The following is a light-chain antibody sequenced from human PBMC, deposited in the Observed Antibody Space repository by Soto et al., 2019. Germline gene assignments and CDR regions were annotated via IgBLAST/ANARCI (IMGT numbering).Light chain of an antibody. J-gene: IGKJ2*01. V-gene: IGKV3-20*01. CDR2: GAT. CDR3: QQYGTSPYT. CDR1: QSVSISY. Sequence: EIVLTQSPGTLSLSPGDSATLSCRASQSVSISYLGWYQQEPGQAPRLLIYGATNRASGTPDRFSGSASGADFTLTISRLEPEDFAMYYCQQYGTSPYTFGQGTKVDIK.